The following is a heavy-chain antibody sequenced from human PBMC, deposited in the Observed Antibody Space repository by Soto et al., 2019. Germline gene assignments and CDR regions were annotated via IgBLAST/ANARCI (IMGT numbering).Heavy chain of an antibody. Sequence: SETLSLTCIVSGGSISSSSYYWGWIRQPPGKGLEWIGSIYYSGRTYYNPSFKSRVTISIDTSKNQFSLKLSSVTATDTAVYYCARQRTTVVTQDYFDHWRQGXLATL. CDR1: GGSISSSSYY. D-gene: IGHD2-21*02. V-gene: IGHV4-39*01. J-gene: IGHJ4*02. CDR2: IYYSGRT. CDR3: ARQRTTVVTQDYFDH.